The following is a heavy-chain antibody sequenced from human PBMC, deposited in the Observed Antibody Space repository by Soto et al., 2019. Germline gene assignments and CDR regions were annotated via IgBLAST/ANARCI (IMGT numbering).Heavy chain of an antibody. CDR1: GITFRNYA. CDR3: VRGNQPIRYYFEF. V-gene: IGHV3-64D*08. Sequence: GGSLRLSCSVSGITFRNYAMHWVRQAPGRGLEYVSGITSDGDNTWHADSVKDRFTISRDNSDDTLYLQMSSLRVEDTAKYYFVRGNQPIRYYFEFWCPGNLVQVSS. D-gene: IGHD3-9*01. CDR2: ITSDGDNT. J-gene: IGHJ2*01.